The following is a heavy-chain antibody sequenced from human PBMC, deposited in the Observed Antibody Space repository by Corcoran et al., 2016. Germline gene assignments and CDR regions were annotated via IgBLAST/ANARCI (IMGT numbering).Heavy chain of an antibody. V-gene: IGHV3-15*07. Sequence: EVQLVESGGGLVKPGGSLRLSCAAFGFTFSNAWLTWVRQAPRKGLEWVGRIKSKTDGGTTDYAAPVKGRCTISRDDSKNTLYVQMTSLKTEDTSVYFWTTGSYFDYWGHGTLVTVSS. CDR3: TTGSYFDY. CDR1: GFTFSNAW. CDR2: IKSKTDGGTT. J-gene: IGHJ4*01. D-gene: IGHD1-26*01.